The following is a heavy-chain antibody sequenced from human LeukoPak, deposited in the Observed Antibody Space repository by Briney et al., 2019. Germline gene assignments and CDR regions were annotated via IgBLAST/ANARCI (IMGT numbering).Heavy chain of an antibody. CDR2: IYHSGST. CDR1: GGPISSGGYS. Sequence: SQTLSLTCAVSGGPISSGGYSWSWIRQPPGKGLEWIGYIYHSGSTYYNPSLKSRVTISVDRSMNQFSLKLSSVTAADTAVYYCARRVARGSPVKSYYFDYWGQGTLVTVSS. CDR3: ARRVARGSPVKSYYFDY. V-gene: IGHV4-30-2*01. J-gene: IGHJ4*02. D-gene: IGHD3-3*01.